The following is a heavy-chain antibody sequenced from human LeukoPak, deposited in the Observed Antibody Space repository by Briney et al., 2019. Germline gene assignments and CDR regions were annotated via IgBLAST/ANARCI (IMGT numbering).Heavy chain of an antibody. D-gene: IGHD4-17*01. Sequence: PGGSLRLSCAASGFTFGTFWMTWVRQAPGKGLEWVANIKQDGSEKYYVDSVKGRLTISRDNTKNSLYLQMNSLRAEDTAVYYCARDGDYGEARYWGQGTLVTVSS. CDR3: ARDGDYGEARY. CDR2: IKQDGSEK. V-gene: IGHV3-7*01. J-gene: IGHJ4*02. CDR1: GFTFGTFW.